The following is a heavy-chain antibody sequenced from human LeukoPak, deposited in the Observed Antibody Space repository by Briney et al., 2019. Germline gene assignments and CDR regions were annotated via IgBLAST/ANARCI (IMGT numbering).Heavy chain of an antibody. CDR1: GYTFTSYA. J-gene: IGHJ4*02. CDR2: INAGNGHT. CDR3: ARLPLAAADVDY. Sequence: GASVKVSCKASGYTFTSYAIHWVRQAPGQRLEWMGWINAGNGHTKYSHEFQGRVTITRDTSASTAYMELSSLRSEDTAVYYCARLPLAAADVDYWGQGTLVTVSS. D-gene: IGHD6-13*01. V-gene: IGHV1-3*03.